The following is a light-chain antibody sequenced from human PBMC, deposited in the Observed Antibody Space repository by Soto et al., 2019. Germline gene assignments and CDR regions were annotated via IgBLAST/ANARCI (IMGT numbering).Light chain of an antibody. CDR1: QTINNW. CDR2: HAS. CDR3: QHYNSYPWT. Sequence: DIQMTQSPSTLSASTGDRVTITCRASQTINNWLAWYQQKPGKAPNLLIYHASNLETGVPSRFSGSAFGTEFTLTISSLQPDDFATYYCQHYNSYPWTFGQGTKVDIK. V-gene: IGKV1-5*01. J-gene: IGKJ1*01.